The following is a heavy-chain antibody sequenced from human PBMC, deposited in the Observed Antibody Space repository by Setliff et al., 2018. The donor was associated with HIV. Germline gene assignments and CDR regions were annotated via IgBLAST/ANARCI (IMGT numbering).Heavy chain of an antibody. J-gene: IGHJ1*01. CDR1: GYIFTSFG. V-gene: IGHV1-18*01. D-gene: IGHD3-22*01. CDR3: ATVRRYYYDSSGKEYFKH. Sequence: ASVKVSCKASGYIFTSFGISWVRQAPGQGLEWMGWINGTNGNTNYAQKFQGRVTVTTDTSTSTAYMELSSMRSEDTAVYYCATVRRYYYDSSGKEYFKHWGQGTLVTVSS. CDR2: INGTNGNT.